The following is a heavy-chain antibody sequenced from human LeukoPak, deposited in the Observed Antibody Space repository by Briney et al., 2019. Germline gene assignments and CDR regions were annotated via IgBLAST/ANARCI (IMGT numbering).Heavy chain of an antibody. V-gene: IGHV3-74*01. CDR2: INSDGSNT. CDR1: GFIFSSYW. Sequence: QTGGSLRLSCAASGFIFSSYWMYWVRQAPGKGLVWVAHINSDGSNTNYADSVKGRFTISRDNSKNTLYLQMSSLRAEGTAVYYCVSRNYYDSSGFDYWGQGTLVTVSS. CDR3: VSRNYYDSSGFDY. D-gene: IGHD3-22*01. J-gene: IGHJ4*02.